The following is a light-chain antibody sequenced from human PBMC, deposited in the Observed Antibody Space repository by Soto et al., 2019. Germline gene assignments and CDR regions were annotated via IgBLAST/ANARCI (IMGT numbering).Light chain of an antibody. Sequence: QSALTQPPSASGSPGQSVTISCTGTSSDVGRYNYVSWYQQHPGKAPKVIVYEVTKRPSGVPDRFSGSKSGNMASLTVSGLQAEDEADYYCVSFAGSPSNPLCGGGTKLTVL. V-gene: IGLV2-8*01. CDR3: VSFAGSPSNPL. J-gene: IGLJ2*01. CDR2: EVT. CDR1: SSDVGRYNY.